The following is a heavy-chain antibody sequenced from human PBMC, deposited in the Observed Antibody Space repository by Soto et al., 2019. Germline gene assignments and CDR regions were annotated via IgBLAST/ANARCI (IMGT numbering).Heavy chain of an antibody. V-gene: IGHV3-48*01. CDR1: KFTFSLSN. J-gene: IGHJ4*02. CDR2: ISFNSNTI. D-gene: IGHD1-1*01. Sequence: EVQLVESGGGLIHPGGSLRLSCAASKFTFSLSNMNWVRQAPGKGLEWISYISFNSNTIVYADSVRGRFTISRDNAKNSLHLQMNSLRGEDTAVYYCARGVTNFASWGQGTLVTVSS. CDR3: ARGVTNFAS.